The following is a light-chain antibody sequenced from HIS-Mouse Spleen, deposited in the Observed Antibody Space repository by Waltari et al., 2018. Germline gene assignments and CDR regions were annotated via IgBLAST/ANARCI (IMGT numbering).Light chain of an antibody. CDR1: QGISSY. Sequence: DIQLTQPPSFLSASVGDRVTITCRASQGISSYLAWYQQKQGKAPKLLIYAASTLQSGVPSRFSGSGSGTEFTLTISSLQPEDFATYYCQQLNSYPPTFGQGTKVEIK. V-gene: IGKV1-9*01. CDR2: AAS. CDR3: QQLNSYPPT. J-gene: IGKJ1*01.